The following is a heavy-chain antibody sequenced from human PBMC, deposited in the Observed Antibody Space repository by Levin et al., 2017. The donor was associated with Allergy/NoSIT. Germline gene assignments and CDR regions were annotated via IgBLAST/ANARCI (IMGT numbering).Heavy chain of an antibody. V-gene: IGHV1-2*04. D-gene: IGHD5-12*01. CDR3: AREDIVPTMRGHYNGLDV. CDR1: GYTFTGYY. Sequence: GESLKISCKASGYTFTGYYIHWVRQAPGQGLEWMGWINPDSGGTNHAQKFQDWVSMTRDTSISTVYMELSRLKSDDTAVYYCAREDIVPTMRGHYNGLDVWGQGTTVTVSS. CDR2: INPDSGGT. J-gene: IGHJ6*02.